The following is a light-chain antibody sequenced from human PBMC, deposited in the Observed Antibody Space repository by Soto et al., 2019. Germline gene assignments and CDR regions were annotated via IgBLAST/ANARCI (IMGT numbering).Light chain of an antibody. CDR1: QGIGNF. J-gene: IGKJ4*01. V-gene: IGKV1-27*01. CDR3: QKYDSAPLT. Sequence: DIQMTQSPSSLSASVGDRVTITCRASQGIGNFLARYQQKPGKVPKVLIYAASTLQSGVPSRFSGGGSGTDFTLTINSLQPEDVATYYCQKYDSAPLTFGGGTKVEIK. CDR2: AAS.